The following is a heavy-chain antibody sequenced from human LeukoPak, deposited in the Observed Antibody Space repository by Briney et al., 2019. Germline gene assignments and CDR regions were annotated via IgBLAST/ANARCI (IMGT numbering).Heavy chain of an antibody. J-gene: IGHJ6*03. D-gene: IGHD3-10*01. CDR1: GGPISSYY. V-gene: IGHV4-59*01. Sequence: SETLSLTCTVSGGPISSYYWSWIRQPPGKGLEWIGYIYYSGSTNYNPSLKSRVTISVDTSKNQFSLKLSSVTAADTAVYYCARGFMGSGSYYPTGDYYYYMDVWGKGTTVTISS. CDR2: IYYSGST. CDR3: ARGFMGSGSYYPTGDYYYYMDV.